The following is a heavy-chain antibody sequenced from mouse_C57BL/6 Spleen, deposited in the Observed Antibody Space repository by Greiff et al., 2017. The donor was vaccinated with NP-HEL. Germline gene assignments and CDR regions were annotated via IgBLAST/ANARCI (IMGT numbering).Heavy chain of an antibody. Sequence: EVQWVESGGGLVKPGGSLKLSCAASGFTFSSYAMSWVRQTPEKRLEWVATISDGGSYTYYPDNVKGRFTISRDNAKNNLYLQMSHLKSEDTAMYYCARVYYGSSYYFDYWGQGTTLTVSS. D-gene: IGHD1-1*01. J-gene: IGHJ2*01. CDR3: ARVYYGSSYYFDY. CDR2: ISDGGSYT. CDR1: GFTFSSYA. V-gene: IGHV5-4*01.